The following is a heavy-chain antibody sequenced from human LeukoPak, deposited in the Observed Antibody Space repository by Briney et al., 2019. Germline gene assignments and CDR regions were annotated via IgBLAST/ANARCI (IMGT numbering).Heavy chain of an antibody. J-gene: IGHJ4*02. CDR2: IYTSGST. Sequence: SETLSLTCAVYGGSFSGYYWSWIRQPAGKGLEWIGRIYTSGSTNYNPSLKSRVTISVDTSKNQFSLKLSSVTAADTAVYYCARDTYYYGSGTYYFNYWGQGTLVTVSS. D-gene: IGHD3-10*01. V-gene: IGHV4-4*07. CDR3: ARDTYYYGSGTYYFNY. CDR1: GGSFSGYY.